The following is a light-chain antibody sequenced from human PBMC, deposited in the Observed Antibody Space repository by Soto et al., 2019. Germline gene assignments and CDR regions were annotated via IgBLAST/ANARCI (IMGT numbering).Light chain of an antibody. J-gene: IGKJ1*01. CDR3: QQFNSYSPGA. Sequence: DIQMTQSPSFLSASVGDRVTITCRASQSISFWLAWYQQKPGKAPKLLIYKASTLESGVPSRFSGSGSGTEITLTISSLQPDDFATYYCQQFNSYSPGAFGQGSKADIK. CDR1: QSISFW. V-gene: IGKV1-5*03. CDR2: KAS.